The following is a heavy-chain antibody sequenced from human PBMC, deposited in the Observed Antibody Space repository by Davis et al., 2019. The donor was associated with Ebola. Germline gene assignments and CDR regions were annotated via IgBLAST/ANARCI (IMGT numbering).Heavy chain of an antibody. D-gene: IGHD3-3*01. Sequence: GGSLRLSCAASGFTLNNYAMHWVRQSPGTGLEWVAVMSYDGITKYYADSVKGRFTISRDNSKNTLYLQMNSLRAEDTAVYYCAKVLRFLEWGYDYWGQGTLVTVSS. CDR1: GFTLNNYA. J-gene: IGHJ4*02. V-gene: IGHV3-30-3*01. CDR2: MSYDGITK. CDR3: AKVLRFLEWGYDY.